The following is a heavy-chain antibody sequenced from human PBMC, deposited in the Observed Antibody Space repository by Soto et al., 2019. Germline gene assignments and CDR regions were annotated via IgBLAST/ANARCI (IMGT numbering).Heavy chain of an antibody. CDR1: GFTFSSYS. J-gene: IGHJ3*02. Sequence: GGSLRLSCAASGFTFSSYSMNWVRQAPGKGLEWVSSISSSSSYIYYADSVKGRFTISRDNAKNSLYLQMNSLRAEDTAVYYCARDGRITIFGVDSKRGAFDIWGQGTMVTVSS. V-gene: IGHV3-21*01. D-gene: IGHD3-3*01. CDR3: ARDGRITIFGVDSKRGAFDI. CDR2: ISSSSSYI.